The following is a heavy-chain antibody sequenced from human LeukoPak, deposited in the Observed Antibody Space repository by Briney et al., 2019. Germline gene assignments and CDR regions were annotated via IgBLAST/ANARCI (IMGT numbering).Heavy chain of an antibody. J-gene: IGHJ4*02. CDR1: GFTFSSYA. V-gene: IGHV3-30-3*01. CDR2: TSYDGSNK. CDR3: ARVSGEGAGTPFDY. Sequence: GGSLRLSCADSGFTFSSYAMHWVRQAPGKGLEWVAVTSYDGSNKYYADSVKGRFTISRDNSKNTVYLQMNSLRAEDTAVYYCARVSGEGAGTPFDYWGQGTLVTVSS. D-gene: IGHD6-13*01.